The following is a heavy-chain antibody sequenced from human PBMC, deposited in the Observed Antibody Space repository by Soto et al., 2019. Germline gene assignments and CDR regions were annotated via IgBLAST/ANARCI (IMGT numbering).Heavy chain of an antibody. V-gene: IGHV6-1*01. CDR3: ARSVAAAARFGRAFNPHYSNGMEV. D-gene: IGHD6-13*01. Sequence: TCAISGDSVSSNSAAWNWIRQSPSRGLELLGRTYYRSKWYNDYAVSVKSRITINPDTSKNQFSLQLNSVTPEDTAVYYCARSVAAAARFGRAFNPHYSNGMEVWGQGPTVNVSS. J-gene: IGHJ6*01. CDR1: GDSVSSNSAA. CDR2: TYYRSKWYN.